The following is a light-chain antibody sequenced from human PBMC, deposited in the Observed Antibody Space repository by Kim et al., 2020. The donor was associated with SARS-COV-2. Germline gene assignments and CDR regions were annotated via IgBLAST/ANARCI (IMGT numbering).Light chain of an antibody. J-gene: IGLJ3*02. CDR3: LLYYDASLV. CDR1: TGAVTSCYY. Sequence: PGGTVTLTCPSRTGAVTSCYYPSWIQQKPGQAPRTLIYSTSHKQSWTPALFSGSLLGGKAALTLSGVQPEDEAKYYCLLYYDASLVFGGGTQLTVL. V-gene: IGLV7-43*01. CDR2: STS.